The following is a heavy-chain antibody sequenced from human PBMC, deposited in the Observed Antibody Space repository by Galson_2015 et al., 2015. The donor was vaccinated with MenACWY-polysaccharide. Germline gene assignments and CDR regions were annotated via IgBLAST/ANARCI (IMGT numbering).Heavy chain of an antibody. CDR1: GFTFSSYS. D-gene: IGHD1-1*01. CDR2: ISSTSSTI. Sequence: SLILSCAASGFTFSSYSMNRVRQAPWRGLECVSYISSTSSTIHYADSVKGRFTISRDNAQNSLYLQMSSLRDEDTAVYYCTRGGQGRVPDNWGQGTLVTVSS. V-gene: IGHV3-48*02. CDR3: TRGGQGRVPDN. J-gene: IGHJ4*02.